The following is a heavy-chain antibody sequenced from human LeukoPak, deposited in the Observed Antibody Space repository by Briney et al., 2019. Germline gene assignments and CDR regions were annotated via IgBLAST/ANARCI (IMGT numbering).Heavy chain of an antibody. D-gene: IGHD5-24*01. V-gene: IGHV4-39*01. Sequence: SQTLSLTCTVSGGSISSTSYYWGWIRQPPGKGLEWIGSIYYSGSTYYNPSLKSRVTISVDTSKNQFSLKLRSVTAADTAVYYCARQREMATRGAFDIWGQGTMVTVSS. J-gene: IGHJ3*02. CDR2: IYYSGST. CDR1: GGSISSTSYY. CDR3: ARQREMATRGAFDI.